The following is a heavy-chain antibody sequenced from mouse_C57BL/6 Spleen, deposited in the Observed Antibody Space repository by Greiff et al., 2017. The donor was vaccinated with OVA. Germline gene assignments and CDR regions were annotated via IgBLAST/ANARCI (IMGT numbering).Heavy chain of an antibody. D-gene: IGHD1-1*01. CDR2: IDPSDSET. J-gene: IGHJ4*01. CDR1: GYTFTSYW. CDR3: ARSTPDYYGSSLYYAMDY. Sequence: QVQLQQPGAELVRPGSSVKLSCKASGYTFTSYWMHWVKQRPIQGLEWIGNIDPSDSETHYNQKFKDKATLTVDTSSSTAYMQLSSLTSEDSAVYYCARSTPDYYGSSLYYAMDYWGQGTSVTVSS. V-gene: IGHV1-52*01.